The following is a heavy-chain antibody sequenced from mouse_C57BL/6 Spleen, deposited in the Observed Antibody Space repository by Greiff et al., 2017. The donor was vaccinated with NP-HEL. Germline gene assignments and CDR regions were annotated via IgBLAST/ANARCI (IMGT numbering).Heavy chain of an antibody. V-gene: IGHV1-81*01. D-gene: IGHD2-5*01. CDR2: IYPRSGNT. CDR3: ARWDSNWVDY. J-gene: IGHJ2*01. CDR1: GYTFTSYG. Sequence: QVHVKQSGAELARPGASVKLSCKASGYTFTSYGISWVKQRTGQGLEWIGEIYPRSGNTYYNEKFKGKAPLTADKSSSTAYMELRSLTSEDSAVYFCARWDSNWVDYWGQGTTLTVSS.